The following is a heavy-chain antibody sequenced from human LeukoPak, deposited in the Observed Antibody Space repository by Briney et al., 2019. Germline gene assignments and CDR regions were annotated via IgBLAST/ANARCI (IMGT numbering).Heavy chain of an antibody. D-gene: IGHD3-16*01. CDR1: GGSISSSSYY. J-gene: IGHJ4*02. V-gene: IGHV4-39*01. CDR2: IYYSGST. CDR3: ASQVLGRLAPFNY. Sequence: SETLSLTCTVSGGSISSSSYYWGWIRQPPGKGLEWIGNIYYSGSTYHNPSLKSRVTISVDTSKNQFSLKLNSVTAADTAVYYCASQVLGRLAPFNYWGQGTLVTVSS.